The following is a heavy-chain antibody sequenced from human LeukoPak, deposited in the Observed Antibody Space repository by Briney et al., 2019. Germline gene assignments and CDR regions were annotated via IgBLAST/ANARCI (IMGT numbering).Heavy chain of an antibody. CDR1: GFTFSSYS. J-gene: IGHJ4*02. CDR3: ARDRDYDGKFDY. Sequence: GGSLRLSCAASGFTFSSYSMNWVRQAPGKGLEWVSSISSSSSYIYYADSVKGRFTISRDNAKNSLYLQMNSLRAEDTAVYYCARDRDYDGKFDYWGQGTLVTVSS. CDR2: ISSSSSYI. V-gene: IGHV3-21*01. D-gene: IGHD4-23*01.